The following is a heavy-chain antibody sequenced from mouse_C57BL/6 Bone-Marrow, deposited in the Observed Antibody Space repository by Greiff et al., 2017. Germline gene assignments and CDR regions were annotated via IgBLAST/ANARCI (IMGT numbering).Heavy chain of an antibody. Sequence: VHLVESGAELVRPGASVKLSCKASGYTFTDYYINWVKQRPGQGLEWIARIYPGSGNTYYNEKFKGKATLTAEKSSSTAYMQLSSLTSEDSAVYVCARQRRECDSSYAYAVDYWGQGTAVTVSS. J-gene: IGHJ4*01. V-gene: IGHV1-76*01. D-gene: IGHD1-1*01. CDR1: GYTFTDYY. CDR3: ARQRRECDSSYAYAVDY. CDR2: IYPGSGNT.